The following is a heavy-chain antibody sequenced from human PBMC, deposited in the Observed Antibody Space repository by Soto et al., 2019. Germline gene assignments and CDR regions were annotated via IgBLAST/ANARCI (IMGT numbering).Heavy chain of an antibody. J-gene: IGHJ6*02. CDR2: IYYSGST. D-gene: IGHD5-12*01. CDR3: ARQGDGYNYDYYGMDV. Sequence: KPSETLSLTCTVSGGSISSSSYYWGWIRQPPGKGLEWIGSIYYSGSTYYNPSLKSRVTISVDTSKNQFSLKLSSVTAADTAVYYCARQGDGYNYDYYGMDVWGQGTTVTVSS. CDR1: GGSISSSSYY. V-gene: IGHV4-39*01.